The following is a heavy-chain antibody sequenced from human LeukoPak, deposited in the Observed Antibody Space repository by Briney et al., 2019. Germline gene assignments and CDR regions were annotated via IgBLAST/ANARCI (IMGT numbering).Heavy chain of an antibody. V-gene: IGHV3-9*01. D-gene: IGHD1-26*01. J-gene: IGHJ4*02. Sequence: PGRSLRLSCAVSGFTLDDYDMLWVRQSPGKGLEWVSGISWNRGSIGYADSVKGRFTISREKDKKSLSLQMNSLRAEDTSLYYCAKAGVGGTELIYYWGQGTLVAVSS. CDR1: GFTLDDYD. CDR3: AKAGVGGTELIYY. CDR2: ISWNRGSI.